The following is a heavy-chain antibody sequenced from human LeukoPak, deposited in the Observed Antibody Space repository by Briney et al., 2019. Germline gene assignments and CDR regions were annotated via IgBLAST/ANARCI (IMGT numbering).Heavy chain of an antibody. D-gene: IGHD3-9*01. CDR1: GGSFSGYY. CDR3: ARGETLRYFDWLPLGYYYYMDV. J-gene: IGHJ6*03. Sequence: SETLSLTCAVYGGSFSGYYWSWIRQPLGKGLEWIAEINHSGSTNYNPSLKSRVTISVDTSKNKFSLKLSSVTAADTAVYYCARGETLRYFDWLPLGYYYYMDVWGKGTTVTVSS. CDR2: INHSGST. V-gene: IGHV4-34*01.